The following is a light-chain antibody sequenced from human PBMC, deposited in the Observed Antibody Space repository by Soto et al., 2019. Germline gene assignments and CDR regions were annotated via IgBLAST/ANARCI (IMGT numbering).Light chain of an antibody. CDR1: QGISSF. V-gene: IGKV1-9*01. CDR2: AAS. Sequence: DIHMTPSPSSLSASVGDRVTLSCRASQGISSFLAWYQQKAGRAPKLLIYAASTLQSGVPSRFSGSGSGTEFTLTVASLQPEDFATYYCQQLNIFPSTFGQGTRLEIK. CDR3: QQLNIFPST. J-gene: IGKJ5*01.